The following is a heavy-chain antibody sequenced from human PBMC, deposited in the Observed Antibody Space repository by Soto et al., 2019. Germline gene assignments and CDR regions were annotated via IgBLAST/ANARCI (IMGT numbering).Heavy chain of an antibody. J-gene: IGHJ4*02. Sequence: QITLKESGPTLVKPTQTLTLTCTFSGFSLTTYRVGVGCIRQPPGEALEWLAVIYWDDSKTYRPSMESRLTITNDTSKNQVALTMTNMDSLDTATYYCAHAYGGRSLYWGQGTLVTVSS. V-gene: IGHV2-5*02. CDR1: GFSLTTYRVG. CDR3: AHAYGGRSLY. CDR2: IYWDDSK. D-gene: IGHD1-26*01.